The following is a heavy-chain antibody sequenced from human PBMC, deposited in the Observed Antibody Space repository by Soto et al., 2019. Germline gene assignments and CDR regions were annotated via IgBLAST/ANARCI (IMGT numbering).Heavy chain of an antibody. CDR2: IIPIFGTA. CDR3: AGDRYYDSSGYYSVWFDP. Sequence: QVQLVQSGAEVKKPGSSVKVSCKASGGTFSSYAISWVRQAPGQGLEWMGGIIPIFGTANYAQKFQGRVTITADESTSTAYMELSSLRSEDTAVYYCAGDRYYDSSGYYSVWFDPWGQGTLVTVSS. D-gene: IGHD3-22*01. CDR1: GGTFSSYA. V-gene: IGHV1-69*12. J-gene: IGHJ5*02.